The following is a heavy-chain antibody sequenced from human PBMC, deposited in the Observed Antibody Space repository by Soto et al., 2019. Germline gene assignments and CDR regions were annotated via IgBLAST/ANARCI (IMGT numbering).Heavy chain of an antibody. J-gene: IGHJ4*02. V-gene: IGHV4-39*01. D-gene: IGHD3-10*01. CDR3: ARLGMYYYGSVDY. CDR2: IYYSGST. CDR1: GGSISSSSYY. Sequence: QLQLQESGPGLVKPSETLSLTCTVSGGSISSSSYYWGWIRQPPGKGLEWIGSIYYSGSTYYNPSLKSRVTISVDTPKNQFSLKLSSVTAADTAVYYCARLGMYYYGSVDYWGQGTLVTVSS.